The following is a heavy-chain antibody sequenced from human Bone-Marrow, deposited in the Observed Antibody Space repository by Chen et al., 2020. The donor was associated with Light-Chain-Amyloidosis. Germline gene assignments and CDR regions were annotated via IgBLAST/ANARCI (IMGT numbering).Heavy chain of an antibody. CDR1: GVSTIPSREY. V-gene: IGHV4-39*07. D-gene: IGHD7-27*01. J-gene: IGHJ3*01. CDR3: AREPAEVNWGVVQDAHAFNF. Sequence: QLQESGPGLLEPSKTLSLTRTVPGVSTIPSREYSWGWMRQTPGKGLEWIGSIFYGDITYYNPNLKDRVTLSVDPSNSRISLGLKSVTADVTAMYYCAREPAEVNWGVVQDAHAFNFWGQGTMVTVS. CDR2: IFYGDIT.